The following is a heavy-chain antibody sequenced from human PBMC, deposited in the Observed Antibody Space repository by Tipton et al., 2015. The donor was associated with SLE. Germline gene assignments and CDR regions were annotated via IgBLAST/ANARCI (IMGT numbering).Heavy chain of an antibody. CDR3: AREGITMVQGGFDY. CDR2: IYYNGNT. Sequence: TLSLTCTVSGGSISSYYWSWIRQHPGKGLEWIGNIYYNGNTYYNLSLKSRVTISVDTSKNQFSLKLSSVTAADTAVYYCAREGITMVQGGFDYWGQGTLVTVSS. CDR1: GGSISSYY. D-gene: IGHD3-10*01. J-gene: IGHJ4*02. V-gene: IGHV4-31*03.